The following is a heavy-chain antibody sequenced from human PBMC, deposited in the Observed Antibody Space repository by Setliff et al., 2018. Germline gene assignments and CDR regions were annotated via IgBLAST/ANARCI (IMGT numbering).Heavy chain of an antibody. Sequence: ASVKVSCKVSGYTLTELSMHWVRQAPGKGLEWMGGFDPEDGETIYAQKFQGRVTMTEDTSTDTAYMELSRLTSEDTAVYYCALEYSNSSPTVYYYMDVWGKGTTVTVSS. CDR2: FDPEDGET. CDR1: GYTLTELS. D-gene: IGHD6-6*01. CDR3: ALEYSNSSPTVYYYMDV. J-gene: IGHJ6*03. V-gene: IGHV1-24*01.